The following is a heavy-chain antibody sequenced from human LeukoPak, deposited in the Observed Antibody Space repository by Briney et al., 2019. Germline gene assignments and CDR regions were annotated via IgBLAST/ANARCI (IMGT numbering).Heavy chain of an antibody. CDR1: GFTFSSYG. D-gene: IGHD1-26*01. CDR2: ISYDGSNK. Sequence: PGGSLRLSCAASGFTFSSYGMHWVRQAPGKGLEWVAVISYDGSNKYYADSVKGRFTISRDTSKNTLYLQMNSLRAEDTAVYYCAKDATWELQYYFDYWGQGTLVTVSS. V-gene: IGHV3-30*18. J-gene: IGHJ4*02. CDR3: AKDATWELQYYFDY.